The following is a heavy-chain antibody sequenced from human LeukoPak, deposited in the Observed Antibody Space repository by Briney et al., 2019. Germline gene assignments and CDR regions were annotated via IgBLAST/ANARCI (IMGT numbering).Heavy chain of an antibody. CDR1: GFSFSNYW. V-gene: IGHV3-7*01. J-gene: IGHJ4*02. CDR3: ARVAKRSSTSCCDFDY. CDR2: INQDGSEK. Sequence: GGSLRLSCAASGFSFSNYWMSWVRQAPGKGLEWVANINQDGSEKNYVDSVKGRFTISRDNAKNSLYLQMNSLRAEDTAVYYCARVAKRSSTSCCDFDYWGQGTLVTVSS. D-gene: IGHD2-2*01.